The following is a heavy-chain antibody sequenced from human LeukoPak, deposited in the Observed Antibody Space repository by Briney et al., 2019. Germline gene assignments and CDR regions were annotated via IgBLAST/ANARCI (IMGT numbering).Heavy chain of an antibody. V-gene: IGHV3-74*01. D-gene: IGHD1-14*01. CDR2: INSDGSIT. CDR3: ARAFTAGDDY. Sequence: GRSLRLSCAASGFTFSSYWMRWVRQAPGKGLVWVSRINSDGSITTYADSVKGRVTISRDNAKNTLYLQVNSLRAEDTAVYYCARAFTAGDDYWGQGTLVTVSS. J-gene: IGHJ4*02. CDR1: GFTFSSYW.